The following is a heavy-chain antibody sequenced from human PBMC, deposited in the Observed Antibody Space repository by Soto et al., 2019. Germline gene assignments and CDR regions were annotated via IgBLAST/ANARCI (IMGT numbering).Heavy chain of an antibody. J-gene: IGHJ4*02. CDR3: ARDADSYYSDTSGYWNY. CDR2: VNPNSGGA. Sequence: GASVKVSCKASGYTFTDYYIHWVRQAPGQGLEWMGWVNPNSGGANYAQKFQGRVAMTRDTSIGTAYLELRTLRFDDTAVYFCARDADSYYSDTSGYWNYWGQGTRVTVS. CDR1: GYTFTDYY. V-gene: IGHV1-2*02. D-gene: IGHD3-22*01.